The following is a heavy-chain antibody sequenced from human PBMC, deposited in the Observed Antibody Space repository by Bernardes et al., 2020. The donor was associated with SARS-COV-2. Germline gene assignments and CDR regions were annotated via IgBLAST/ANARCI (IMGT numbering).Heavy chain of an antibody. D-gene: IGHD3-10*01. CDR3: AGGSGTYPYGLEV. CDR1: GFTFSSFG. Sequence: GGSLRLSCAASGFTFSSFGMHWVRQAPGKGLEWVAFIRYDGSKNFYADSVKGRFTISRDNSKNMVYLQMDSLRNLDAAVYYCAGGSGTYPYGLEVWGQGTTVTLSS. J-gene: IGHJ6*02. CDR2: IRYDGSKN. V-gene: IGHV3-30*02.